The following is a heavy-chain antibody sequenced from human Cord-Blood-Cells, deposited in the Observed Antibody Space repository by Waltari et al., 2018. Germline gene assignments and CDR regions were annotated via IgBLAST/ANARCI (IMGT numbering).Heavy chain of an antibody. J-gene: IGHJ2*01. D-gene: IGHD6-13*01. Sequence: QLQLQESGPGLVKPSETLSLTCTVSGGSISSSSYYWGWIRQPPGKGLEWIGSIYYSGSTYYNPSLKSRVTISVDTSKNQFSLKLSSVTAADTAVYYCARQGSSSPFFYWYFDLWGRGTLVTVSS. CDR1: GGSISSSSYY. CDR3: ARQGSSSPFFYWYFDL. CDR2: IYYSGST. V-gene: IGHV4-39*01.